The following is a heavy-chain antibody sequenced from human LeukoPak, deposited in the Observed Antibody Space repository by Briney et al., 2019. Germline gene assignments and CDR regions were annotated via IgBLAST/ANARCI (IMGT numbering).Heavy chain of an antibody. CDR3: ARNRYYYYGLDV. CDR2: IYYSGST. CDR1: GGSISSYY. Sequence: PSETLSLTCTVSGGSISSYYWSWIRQPPGKGLEWIGYIYYSGSTDYNPSLQGRVSISVDTSKNQFALKLTSVTAADTAVYYCARNRYYYYGLDVWGQGTTVTVSS. D-gene: IGHD1-14*01. J-gene: IGHJ6*02. V-gene: IGHV4-59*08.